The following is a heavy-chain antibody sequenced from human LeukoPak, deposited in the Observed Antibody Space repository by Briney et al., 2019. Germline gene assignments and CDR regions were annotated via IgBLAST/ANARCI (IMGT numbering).Heavy chain of an antibody. J-gene: IGHJ2*01. CDR1: GFTFSSYA. CDR3: AKDGIAARASWYFDL. D-gene: IGHD6-6*01. Sequence: GGSLRLSCAASGFTFSSYAMSWVRQAPGKGLEWVSAISGSGGSTYYADSVKGRVTISRDNSKNTLYLQMNSLRAEDTAVYYCAKDGIAARASWYFDLWGRGTLVTVSS. V-gene: IGHV3-23*01. CDR2: ISGSGGST.